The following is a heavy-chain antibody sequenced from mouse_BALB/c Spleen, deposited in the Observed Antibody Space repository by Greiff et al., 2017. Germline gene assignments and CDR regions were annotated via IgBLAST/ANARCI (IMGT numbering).Heavy chain of an antibody. Sequence: QVQLQQPGAELVRPGASVKLSCKASGYTFTSYWINWVKQRPGQGLEWIGNIYPSDSYTNYNQKFKDKATLTVDKSSSTAYMQLSSPTSEDSAVYYCTRRNGSRPFAYWGQGTLVTVSA. J-gene: IGHJ3*01. CDR3: TRRNGSRPFAY. CDR1: GYTFTSYW. D-gene: IGHD1-1*01. CDR2: IYPSDSYT. V-gene: IGHV1-69*02.